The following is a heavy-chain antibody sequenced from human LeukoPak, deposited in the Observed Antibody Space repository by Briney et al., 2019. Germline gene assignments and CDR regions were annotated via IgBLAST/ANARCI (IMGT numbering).Heavy chain of an antibody. D-gene: IGHD4-17*01. CDR2: IYSADNT. Sequence: GGSLRLSCAASGFTASSNYMSWVRQAPGKGLEWVSIIYSADNTYYADSVKGRFIISRGNSKNTVYLQMNSLRAEDTAVYYCARDRAYGDYASWGQGTLVTVSS. J-gene: IGHJ5*02. CDR1: GFTASSNY. V-gene: IGHV3-53*01. CDR3: ARDRAYGDYAS.